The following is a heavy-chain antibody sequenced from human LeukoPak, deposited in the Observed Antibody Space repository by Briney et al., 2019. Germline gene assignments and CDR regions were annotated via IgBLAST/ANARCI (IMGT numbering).Heavy chain of an antibody. CDR3: ARDLGTTSYFDY. D-gene: IGHD1-26*01. J-gene: IGHJ4*02. CDR2: MNPNSGNT. Sequence: ASVKVSCKASGYTFTSYDINWVRQATGQGLEWMGWMNPNSGNTGYAQKFQGRVTMTRNTSISTAYMELSSLRSEDTAVYYCARDLGTTSYFDYWGQGTLVTVSS. CDR1: GYTFTSYD. V-gene: IGHV1-8*01.